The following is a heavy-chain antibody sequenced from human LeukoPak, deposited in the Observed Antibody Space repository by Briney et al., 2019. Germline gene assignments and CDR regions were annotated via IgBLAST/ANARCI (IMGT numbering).Heavy chain of an antibody. CDR3: VGPRRGVSPNGWFDP. CDR2: IYHSGST. CDR1: GYSISSGYY. D-gene: IGHD3-10*01. J-gene: IGHJ5*02. V-gene: IGHV4-38-2*02. Sequence: PSETLSLTCTVSGYSISSGYYWGWIRQPPGKGLEWIGSIYHSGSTYYNPSLKSRVTISVDTSKNQFSLKLSSVTAADTAVYYCVGPRRGVSPNGWFDPWGQGTLVTVSS.